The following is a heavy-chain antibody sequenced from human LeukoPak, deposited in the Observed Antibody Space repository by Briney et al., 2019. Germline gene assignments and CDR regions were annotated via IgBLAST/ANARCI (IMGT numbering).Heavy chain of an antibody. CDR3: ARDLRRGVVPDELDY. Sequence: KAGGSLRLSCAASGFTFSDYYMSWIRQAPGKGLEWVSYISSSGSTIYYADSVKGRFTISRDNAKNSLYLQMNSLRAEGTAVYYCARDLRRGVVPDELDYWGQGTLVTVSS. V-gene: IGHV3-11*01. J-gene: IGHJ4*02. CDR2: ISSSGSTI. D-gene: IGHD2-2*01. CDR1: GFTFSDYY.